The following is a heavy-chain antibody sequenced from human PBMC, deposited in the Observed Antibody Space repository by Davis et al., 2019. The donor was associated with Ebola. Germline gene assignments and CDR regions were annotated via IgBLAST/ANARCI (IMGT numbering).Heavy chain of an antibody. D-gene: IGHD2-15*01. CDR3: ARDFGVYCSGGSCYETDY. CDR2: IWYDGSNK. V-gene: IGHV3-33*01. Sequence: GESLKISCAASGFTFSSYGMHWVRQAPGKGLEWVAVIWYDGSNKYYADSVKGRFTISRDNAKNSLYLQMNSLRAEDTAVYYCARDFGVYCSGGSCYETDYWGQGTLVTVSS. CDR1: GFTFSSYG. J-gene: IGHJ4*02.